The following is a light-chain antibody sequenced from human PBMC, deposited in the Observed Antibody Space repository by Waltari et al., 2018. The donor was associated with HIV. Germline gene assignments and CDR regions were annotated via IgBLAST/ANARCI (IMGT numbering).Light chain of an antibody. CDR3: GTWDSSLSARV. J-gene: IGLJ3*02. CDR2: DNN. V-gene: IGLV1-51*01. CDR1: SSNTGNNY. Sequence: QSVLTQPPSVSAAPGQKVTISCSGSSSNTGNNYVSWYQQLPGTAPKLLIYDNNPRPSGIPDRYAGSKSGTSATLGITGLQTGDEADYYCGTWDSSLSARVFGGGTKVTVL.